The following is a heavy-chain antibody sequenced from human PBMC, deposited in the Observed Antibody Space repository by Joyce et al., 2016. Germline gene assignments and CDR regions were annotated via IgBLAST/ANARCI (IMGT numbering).Heavy chain of an antibody. J-gene: IGHJ6*02. V-gene: IGHV1-69*02. Sequence: QVHLVQSGAEVKKSGSSVKVSCKASGGSFNKYTVSWVRQDPGQGLAWMGRIIPMLNMTNYAQEFQGRVTITADKSTTTAYMQLTGLRSDDTAVYFCAGTFNYPHHDGMDVWGQWTTVTVSS. CDR1: GGSFNKYT. CDR3: AGTFNYPHHDGMDV. CDR2: IIPMLNMT. D-gene: IGHD5-24*01.